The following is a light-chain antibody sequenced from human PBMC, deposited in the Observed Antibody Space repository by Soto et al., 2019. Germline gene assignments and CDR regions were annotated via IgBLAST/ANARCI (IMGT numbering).Light chain of an antibody. CDR1: ESVSSY. J-gene: IGKJ2*01. Sequence: EILMTQSPATLSVSPGERATLSCRASESVSSYLAWYQQTRGQAPRLLIYCGSTSATRIPARFSGSGSGTEFTLTISSLQSEDVAVYYCQQYNNWRYPFGQGTKLEIK. CDR3: QQYNNWRYP. V-gene: IGKV3-15*01. CDR2: CGS.